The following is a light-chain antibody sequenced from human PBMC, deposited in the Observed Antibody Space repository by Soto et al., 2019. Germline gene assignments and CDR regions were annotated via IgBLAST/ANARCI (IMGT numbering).Light chain of an antibody. Sequence: EMVLTQSPATLSLSPGERVTLSCRTSQSVSNSLVWYQQKAGQAPRLLIYGISYRATGIPDRFSGSGSGTDFTLTISRLEPEDFAVYYCQQYGSSPRTFGQGTKLEIK. CDR2: GIS. CDR1: QSVSNS. J-gene: IGKJ2*01. V-gene: IGKV3-20*01. CDR3: QQYGSSPRT.